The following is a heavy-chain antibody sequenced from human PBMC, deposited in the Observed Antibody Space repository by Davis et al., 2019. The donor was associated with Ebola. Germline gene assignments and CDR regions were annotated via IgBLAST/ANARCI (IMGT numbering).Heavy chain of an antibody. CDR1: GFTFSSYE. V-gene: IGHV3-48*03. Sequence: GESLKISCAASGFTFSSYEMNWVRQAPGKGLEWVSYISSSGSTMYYADSVKGRFTISRDNAKNSLYLQMNSLRAEDTAVYYCAVLGTMVRGVIIDYWGQGTLVTVSS. D-gene: IGHD3-10*01. J-gene: IGHJ4*02. CDR2: ISSSGSTM. CDR3: AVLGTMVRGVIIDY.